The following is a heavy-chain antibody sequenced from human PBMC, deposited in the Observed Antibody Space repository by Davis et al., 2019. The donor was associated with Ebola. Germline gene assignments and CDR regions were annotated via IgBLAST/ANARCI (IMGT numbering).Heavy chain of an antibody. Sequence: MPSETLSLTCTVSGYSISSGYYWGWIRQPPGKGLEWIGSIYHSGSTYYNPSLKSRVTISVDTSKNQFSLKLSPVTAADTAVYYCAREGIAAAVDWGQGTLVTVSS. CDR3: AREGIAAAVD. V-gene: IGHV4-38-2*02. J-gene: IGHJ4*02. CDR2: IYHSGST. D-gene: IGHD6-13*01. CDR1: GYSISSGYY.